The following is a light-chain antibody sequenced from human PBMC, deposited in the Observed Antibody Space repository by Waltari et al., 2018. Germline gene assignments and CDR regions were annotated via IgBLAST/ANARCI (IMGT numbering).Light chain of an antibody. CDR1: LSVLYTSNNRNY. CDR3: QQYYSSPPT. Sequence: DIVMTQSPHSLAVSLGERAAINCKSSLSVLYTSNNRNYLAWYQQKPGQPPKLLINWASTRESGVPDRFSSSGSGTDFTLTISSLQAEDVAVYYCQQYYSSPPTFGQGTRLEIK. V-gene: IGKV4-1*01. CDR2: WAS. J-gene: IGKJ5*01.